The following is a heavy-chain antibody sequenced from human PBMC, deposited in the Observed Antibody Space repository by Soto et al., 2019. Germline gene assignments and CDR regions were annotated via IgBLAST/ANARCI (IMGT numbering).Heavy chain of an antibody. Sequence: ASVKVSCKASGYTFTGYYMHWVRQAPGQGLEWMGWINPNSGGTNYAQKLQGRVTMTRDTSISTAYMELSRLRSDDTAVYYCARDRDSSGWYERSFDYWGQGTLVTVSS. V-gene: IGHV1-2*02. CDR3: ARDRDSSGWYERSFDY. J-gene: IGHJ4*02. CDR1: GYTFTGYY. CDR2: INPNSGGT. D-gene: IGHD6-19*01.